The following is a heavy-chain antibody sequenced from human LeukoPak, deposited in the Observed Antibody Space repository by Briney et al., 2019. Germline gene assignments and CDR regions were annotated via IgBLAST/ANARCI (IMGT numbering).Heavy chain of an antibody. CDR2: ISSSGSST. CDR1: GGSISSYY. Sequence: PSETLSLTCTVSGGSISSYYWSWIRQAPGKGLEWVSYISSSGSSTYYADSVKGRFTISRDNAKSSLYLQLNSLRAEDTAVYYCARYSSSWYPFWGQGTLVTVSS. D-gene: IGHD6-13*01. V-gene: IGHV3-11*01. CDR3: ARYSSSWYPF. J-gene: IGHJ4*02.